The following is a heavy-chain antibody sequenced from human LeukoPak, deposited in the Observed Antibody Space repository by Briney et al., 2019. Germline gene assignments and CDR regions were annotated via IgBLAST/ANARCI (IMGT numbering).Heavy chain of an antibody. CDR2: ITGSGDTT. D-gene: IGHD3-9*01. J-gene: IGHJ4*02. V-gene: IGHV3-23*01. Sequence: PGGSLRLSSAASGFIFRNYAMSWVRQAPGKGLEWVSAITGSGDTTYYADSVKGRFTISRDNSKNTLYVEMNTLRAEDTAVYYCAKWGDYDILTGYYVSDFWGQGTLVTVSS. CDR1: GFIFRNYA. CDR3: AKWGDYDILTGYYVSDF.